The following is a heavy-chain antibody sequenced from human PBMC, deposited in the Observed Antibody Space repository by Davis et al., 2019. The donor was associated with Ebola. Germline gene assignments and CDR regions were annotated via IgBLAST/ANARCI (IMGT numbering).Heavy chain of an antibody. D-gene: IGHD6-19*01. CDR3: ARADTSGWAFYFDY. Sequence: PSETLSLTCTVSGGSISTYYWSWIRQPPGKGLEWIGYIYKSGSTNYNPSLQSRVTFSVDSSKNQFSLKVSSVTAADTAVYYCARADTSGWAFYFDYWGQGTLVTVSS. J-gene: IGHJ4*02. CDR2: IYKSGST. CDR1: GGSISTYY. V-gene: IGHV4-59*01.